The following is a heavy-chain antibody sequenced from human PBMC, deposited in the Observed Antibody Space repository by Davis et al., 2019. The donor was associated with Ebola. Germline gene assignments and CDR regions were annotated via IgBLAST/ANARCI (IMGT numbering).Heavy chain of an antibody. CDR3: ARGRIFWSGYYTYSLYHYYMDV. D-gene: IGHD3-3*01. V-gene: IGHV3-48*04. CDR1: GFTFSSYS. J-gene: IGHJ6*03. CDR2: ISSSSRTI. Sequence: PGGSLRLSCAASGFTFSSYSMNWVRQAPGKGLEWVSYISSSSRTIYDADSVKGRFTISRDNAKNSLYLQMNSLRAEDTAVYYCARGRIFWSGYYTYSLYHYYMDVWGKGTTVTVSS.